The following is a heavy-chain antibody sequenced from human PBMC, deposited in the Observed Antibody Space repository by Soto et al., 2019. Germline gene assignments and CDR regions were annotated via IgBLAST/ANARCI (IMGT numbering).Heavy chain of an antibody. J-gene: IGHJ4*02. D-gene: IGHD6-13*01. CDR2: ISFDGSLK. Sequence: QVQLVESGGGMVQPGRSLRLSCTASGFTFDSHTMHWVRQSPGKGLEWVALISFDGSLKYDSDSVKGRFSISRDNSKNTVFLEMNSLRPEDTAVYYCALTYSSSWNYLDYWGQGVQVIVSS. CDR3: ALTYSSSWNYLDY. V-gene: IGHV3-30*04. CDR1: GFTFDSHT.